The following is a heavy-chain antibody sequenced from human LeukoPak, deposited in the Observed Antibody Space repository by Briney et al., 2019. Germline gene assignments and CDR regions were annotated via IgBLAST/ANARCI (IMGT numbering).Heavy chain of an antibody. CDR2: ISSSSSTI. CDR1: GFTFSSYA. V-gene: IGHV3-48*01. CDR3: ARETYYYDSSGYYQYYYYYGMDV. D-gene: IGHD3-22*01. J-gene: IGHJ6*02. Sequence: PGGSLRLSCAASGFTFSSYAMSWVRQAPGKGLEWVSYISSSSSTIYYADSVKGRFTISRDNAKNSLYLQMNSLRAEDTAVYYCARETYYYDSSGYYQYYYYYGMDVWGQGTTVTVSS.